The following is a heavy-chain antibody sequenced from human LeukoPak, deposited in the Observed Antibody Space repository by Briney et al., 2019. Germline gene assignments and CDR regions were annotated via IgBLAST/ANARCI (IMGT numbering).Heavy chain of an antibody. CDR1: DGSISGSY. CDR2: VYYSGRT. D-gene: IGHD1-26*01. CDR3: ARHSGTYMDY. V-gene: IGHV4-59*08. J-gene: IGHJ4*02. Sequence: SETLSLTCTVSDGSISGSYWNWIRQPPGKGLEWIGNVYYSGRTNYNPSLKSRVTISVDTSKNQVSLKLTSVTAADTAVYYCARHSGTYMDYWGQGTLVTVSS.